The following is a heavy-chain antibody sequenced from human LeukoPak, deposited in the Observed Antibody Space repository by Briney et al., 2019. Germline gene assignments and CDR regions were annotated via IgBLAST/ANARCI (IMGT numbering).Heavy chain of an antibody. D-gene: IGHD2-2*01. V-gene: IGHV4-59*01. CDR1: GGSISSYY. CDR2: IYYSGST. Sequence: SETLSLTCTVPGGSISSYYWSWIRQPPGKGLEWIGYIYYSGSTNYNPSLKSRVTISVDTSKNQFSLKLSSVTAADTAVYYCARVPYFPAAIFSSLAGAFDIWGQGTMVTVSS. CDR3: ARVPYFPAAIFSSLAGAFDI. J-gene: IGHJ3*02.